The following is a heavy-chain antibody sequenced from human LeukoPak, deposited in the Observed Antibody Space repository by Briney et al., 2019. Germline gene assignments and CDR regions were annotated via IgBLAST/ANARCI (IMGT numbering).Heavy chain of an antibody. D-gene: IGHD2-2*01. CDR1: GGSISSGSYY. CDR3: ARDGLAMHGGLGDAFDI. V-gene: IGHV4-61*02. J-gene: IGHJ3*02. Sequence: PSETLSLTCTVSGGSISSGSYYWSWIRQPAGKGLEWIGRIYTSGSTNYNPSLKSRVTISVDTSKNQFSLKLSSVTAADTAVYYCARDGLAMHGGLGDAFDIWGQGTMVTVSS. CDR2: IYTSGST.